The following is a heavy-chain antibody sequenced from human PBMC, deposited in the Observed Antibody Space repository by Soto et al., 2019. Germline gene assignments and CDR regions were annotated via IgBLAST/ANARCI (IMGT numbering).Heavy chain of an antibody. Sequence: SETLSLTCAVYGGSFSGYYWSWIRQPPGKGLEWIGEINHSGSTNYNPSLKSRVTISVDTSKNQFSLKLSSVTAADTAVYYCARDLYSSSWFDYWGQGTLVTVSS. CDR3: ARDLYSSSWFDY. CDR1: GGSFSGYY. V-gene: IGHV4-34*01. J-gene: IGHJ5*01. D-gene: IGHD6-13*01. CDR2: INHSGST.